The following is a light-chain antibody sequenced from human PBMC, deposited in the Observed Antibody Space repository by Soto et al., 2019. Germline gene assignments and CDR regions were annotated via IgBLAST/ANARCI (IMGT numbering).Light chain of an antibody. Sequence: QSVLTQPRSASGTPGQRAFISCSGSSSNIGGTNYAYWYQQLPGAAPKLLMHSNNLRPSGVPERISGSKSGTSASLAISGLRSEDEAVYYCASWDDRLGAVIFGGGTK. CDR3: ASWDDRLGAVI. V-gene: IGLV1-47*02. CDR1: SSNIGGTNY. CDR2: SNN. J-gene: IGLJ2*01.